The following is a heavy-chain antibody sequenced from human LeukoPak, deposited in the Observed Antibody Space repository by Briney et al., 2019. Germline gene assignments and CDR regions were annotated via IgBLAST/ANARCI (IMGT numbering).Heavy chain of an antibody. Sequence: SGGSLRLSCAASGFTFSSYAMHWVRQAPGKGLEYVSAISSNGGSTYYANSVKGRFTISRDNSKNTLYLQMGSLRAEDMAVYYCARDADAFDIWGQGTMVTVSS. J-gene: IGHJ3*02. CDR2: ISSNGGST. V-gene: IGHV3-64*01. CDR3: ARDADAFDI. CDR1: GFTFSSYA.